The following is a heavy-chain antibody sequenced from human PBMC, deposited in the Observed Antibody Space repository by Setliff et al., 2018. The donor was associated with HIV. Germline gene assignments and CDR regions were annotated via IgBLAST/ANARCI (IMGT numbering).Heavy chain of an antibody. CDR1: GASFSDYC. Sequence: PSETLSLTCAVYGASFSDYCWSWIRQSPGKGLEWIGEINHSGSTGYNPSLTSRVTMSVDTSKNQFSLRLSSVTAADTAVYYCARTARGYTTIWYRNGLTYYNYMDVWGKGTKVTVSS. D-gene: IGHD1-1*01. J-gene: IGHJ6*03. CDR3: ARTARGYTTIWYRNGLTYYNYMDV. CDR2: INHSGST. V-gene: IGHV4-34*01.